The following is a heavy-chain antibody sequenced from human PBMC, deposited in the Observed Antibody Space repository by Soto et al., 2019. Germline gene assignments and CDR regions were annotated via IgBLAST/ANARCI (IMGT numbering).Heavy chain of an antibody. CDR2: IKQDGSEK. Sequence: HPGGSLRLSCAASGFTFSSYGMHWVRQAPGKGLEWVANIKQDGSEKYYVDSVKGRFTISRDNAKNSLYLQMNSLRAEDTAVYYCAREEHSSSWYLYYFDYWGQGTLVTVSS. D-gene: IGHD6-13*01. CDR1: GFTFSSYG. CDR3: AREEHSSSWYLYYFDY. J-gene: IGHJ4*02. V-gene: IGHV3-7*01.